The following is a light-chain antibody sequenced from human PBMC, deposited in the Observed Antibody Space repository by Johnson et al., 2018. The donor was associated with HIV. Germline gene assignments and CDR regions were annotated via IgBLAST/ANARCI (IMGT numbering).Light chain of an antibody. CDR2: GND. CDR3: GTWDSSLSAFV. Sequence: QSILTQPPSVSAAPGQKVTISCSGSSSNIGNNYVSWYQQLPGTAPKLLIYGNDKLPSGIPDRFSGSKSGTSATLGITGLQTGDEADYYCGTWDSSLSAFVFGTGTNVTVL. CDR1: SSNIGNNY. V-gene: IGLV1-51*02. J-gene: IGLJ1*01.